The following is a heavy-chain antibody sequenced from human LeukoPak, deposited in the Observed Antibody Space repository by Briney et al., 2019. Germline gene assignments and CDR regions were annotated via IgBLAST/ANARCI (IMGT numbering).Heavy chain of an antibody. CDR2: IKSKTDGETT. J-gene: IGHJ6*03. V-gene: IGHV3-15*01. Sequence: GGSLRLSCAASGSTFSNTWMSWVRQAPGKGLEWVGRIKSKTDGETTDYAAPVKGRFTISRDDSKNTLYLQMNGLKTEDTAVYYCARDFRSPFYYYYMDIWGKGTTVTVSS. CDR3: ARDFRSPFYYYYMDI. CDR1: GSTFSNTW. D-gene: IGHD6-19*01.